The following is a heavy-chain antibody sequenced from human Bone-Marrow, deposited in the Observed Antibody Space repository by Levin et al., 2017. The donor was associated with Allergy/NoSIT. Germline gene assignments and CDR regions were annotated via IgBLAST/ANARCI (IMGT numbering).Heavy chain of an antibody. Sequence: ASVKVSCAASGFTVSNNYMKWVRQAPGKGLEWVSLIYSGGNTYYADSVKGRFAISRDNSKNTLYLQMNSLRAEDTAVYYCAARTPGVGHSWGQGTLVTVSS. J-gene: IGHJ4*02. D-gene: IGHD2-8*01. V-gene: IGHV3-53*01. CDR2: IYSGGNT. CDR3: AARTPGVGHS. CDR1: GFTVSNNY.